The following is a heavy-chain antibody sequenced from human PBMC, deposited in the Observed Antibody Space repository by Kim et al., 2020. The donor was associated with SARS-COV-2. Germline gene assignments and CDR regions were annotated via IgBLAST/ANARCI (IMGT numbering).Heavy chain of an antibody. CDR2: IRSKAYGGTT. CDR3: TRGVTMVRGVINSFDY. V-gene: IGHV3-49*03. J-gene: IGHJ4*02. CDR1: GFTFGDYA. Sequence: GGSLRLSCTASGFTFGDYAMSWFRQAPGKGLEWVGFIRSKAYGGTTEYAASVKGRFTISRDDSKSIAYLQMNSLKTEDTAVYYCTRGVTMVRGVINSFDYWGQGTLVTVSS. D-gene: IGHD3-10*01.